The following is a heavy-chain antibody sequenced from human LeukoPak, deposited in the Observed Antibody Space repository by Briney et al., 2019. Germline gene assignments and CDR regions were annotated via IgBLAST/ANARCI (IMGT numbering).Heavy chain of an antibody. CDR1: GFTLDDYA. Sequence: GGSLRLSCAASGFTLDDYAMHWVRQAPGKGLEWVSLISWDGGSTYYADSVKGRFTISRDNSKNSLYLQMNSLRAEDTALYYCAKDRGAAAGYDYMDVWGKGTTVTVSS. CDR3: AKDRGAAAGYDYMDV. V-gene: IGHV3-43D*04. D-gene: IGHD6-13*01. CDR2: ISWDGGST. J-gene: IGHJ6*03.